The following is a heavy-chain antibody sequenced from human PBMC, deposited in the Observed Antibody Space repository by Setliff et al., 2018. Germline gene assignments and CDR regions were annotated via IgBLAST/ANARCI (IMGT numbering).Heavy chain of an antibody. Sequence: SATLSLTCAVYGGSFSGYYWSWIRQPPGKGLEWIGEINHSGSTNYNPSLKSRVTISVDTSKNQFSLKLSSVTAADTAVYYCAREKTVYWYYGMDVWGQGTTVTVSS. CDR3: AREKTVYWYYGMDV. D-gene: IGHD2-15*01. V-gene: IGHV4-34*01. CDR1: GGSFSGYY. J-gene: IGHJ6*02. CDR2: INHSGST.